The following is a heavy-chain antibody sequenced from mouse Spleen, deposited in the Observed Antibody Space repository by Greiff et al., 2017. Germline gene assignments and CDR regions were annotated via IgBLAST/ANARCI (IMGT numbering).Heavy chain of an antibody. CDR1: GFSLTSYG. CDR3: ASLYYGNYDDAMDY. J-gene: IGHJ4*01. V-gene: IGHV2-2*01. D-gene: IGHD2-1*01. Sequence: QVQLKESGPGLVQPSQSLSITCTVSGFSLTSYGVHWVRQSPGKGLEWLGVIWSGGSTDYNAAFISRLSISKDNSKSQVFFKMNSLQADDTAIYYCASLYYGNYDDAMDYWGQGTSVTVSS. CDR2: IWSGGST.